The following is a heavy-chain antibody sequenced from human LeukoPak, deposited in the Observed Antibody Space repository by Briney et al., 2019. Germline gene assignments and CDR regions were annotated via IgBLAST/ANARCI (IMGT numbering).Heavy chain of an antibody. V-gene: IGHV4-39*01. D-gene: IGHD6-19*01. J-gene: IGHJ1*01. CDR1: GGPISSPNHF. CDR2: AYYGGST. CDR3: ARVVAGTKDFQH. Sequence: SETLPLTCTVSGGPISSPNHFWGWVRQPPGKGLEWIGSAYYGGSTYSNPSLKSRVTMSADTSKNQFSLTLSSVTAADTAVYYCARVVAGTKDFQHWGQGTLVTVSS.